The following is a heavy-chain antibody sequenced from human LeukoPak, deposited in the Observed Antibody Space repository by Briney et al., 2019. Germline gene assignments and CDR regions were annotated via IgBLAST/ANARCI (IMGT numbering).Heavy chain of an antibody. V-gene: IGHV3-48*03. CDR3: ARKLTGTTYFDC. CDR1: GFTFSSYD. CDR2: IHSSGGTI. J-gene: IGHJ4*02. Sequence: PGGSLRLSCAASGFTFSSYDMNWVRQAPGKGPEWVSYIHSSGGTIYYADSVKGRFTISRDSAKNSVYLRMNSLRAEDTALYYCARKLTGTTYFDCWGQGTLVTVSS. D-gene: IGHD1-1*01.